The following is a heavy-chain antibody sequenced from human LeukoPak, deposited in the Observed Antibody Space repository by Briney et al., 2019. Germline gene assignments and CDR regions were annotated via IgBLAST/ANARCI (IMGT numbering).Heavy chain of an antibody. D-gene: IGHD6-13*01. Sequence: GGSLRLSCAASGFTFSDYYMSWIRQAPGKGLEWVSYLSSSGSATYYADSVKGRFTISRDNAKNTLYLQMNSLRAEDTAVYYCARAGPAAAAIDYWGQGTLVTVSS. CDR3: ARAGPAAAAIDY. CDR1: GFTFSDYY. CDR2: LSSSGSAT. J-gene: IGHJ4*02. V-gene: IGHV3-11*04.